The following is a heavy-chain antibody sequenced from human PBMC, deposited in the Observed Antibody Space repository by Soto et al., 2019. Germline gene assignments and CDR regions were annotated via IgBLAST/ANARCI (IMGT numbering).Heavy chain of an antibody. J-gene: IGHJ4*02. V-gene: IGHV3-43*01. CDR3: AKEKDRVFDY. Sequence: GGSLRLSCSGSGFTFDDHTLHWVRQIPGKGLEWVSLITWDGGSTFYADSVKGRFTISRDNNKDFVYLQMNSLRTDDTAVYYCAKEKDRVFDYWGQGTPVT. CDR2: ITWDGGST. CDR1: GFTFDDHT.